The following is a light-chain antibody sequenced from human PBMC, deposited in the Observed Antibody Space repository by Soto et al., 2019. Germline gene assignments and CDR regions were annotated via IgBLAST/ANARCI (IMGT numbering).Light chain of an antibody. CDR2: DAS. CDR3: QQRSSWPRT. Sequence: IVLTQTPATLFVSPGEIAPLSCRTSQSVSSYLAWYQQTPGQAPRLLIYDASTRATGIPARFSGSGSGTEFTLTITSLQPEDFAVYYCQQRSSWPRTFGQGTKVDIK. CDR1: QSVSSY. J-gene: IGKJ1*01. V-gene: IGKV3-11*01.